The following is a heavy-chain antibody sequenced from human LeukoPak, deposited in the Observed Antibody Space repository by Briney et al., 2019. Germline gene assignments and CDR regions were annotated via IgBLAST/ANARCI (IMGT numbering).Heavy chain of an antibody. CDR2: ISAYNGNT. CDR3: ASRYCSGGSCYSGGFGY. CDR1: GYTFTSYG. Sequence: PGASVKVSCKASGYTFTSYGISWVRQAPGQGLEWMGWISAYNGNTNYAQKLQGRVTMTTDTSTSTAYMELRSLRSDDTAVYYCASRYCSGGSCYSGGFGYWGQGTLVTVSS. V-gene: IGHV1-18*01. D-gene: IGHD2-15*01. J-gene: IGHJ4*02.